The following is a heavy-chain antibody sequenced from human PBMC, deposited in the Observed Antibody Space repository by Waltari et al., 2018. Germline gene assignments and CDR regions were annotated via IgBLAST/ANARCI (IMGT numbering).Heavy chain of an antibody. CDR2: ISYSVSP. CDR1: GGSISSESYY. J-gene: IGHJ5*02. Sequence: QLQLQESGPGLVKPSETLSLTCTVSGGSISSESYYWGWIRQPPGKGLEWIGIISYSVSPHNTPALKSRVTRAVDTSKDQFSLKLSSVTAADTAVYYCARLSYHIVTGYGWFDPWGLGTLVTVSS. D-gene: IGHD3-9*01. CDR3: ARLSYHIVTGYGWFDP. V-gene: IGHV4-39*01.